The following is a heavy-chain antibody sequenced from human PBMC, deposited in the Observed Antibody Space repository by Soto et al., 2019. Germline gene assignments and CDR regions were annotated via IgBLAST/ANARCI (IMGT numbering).Heavy chain of an antibody. CDR3: TTVSAAAAVWYYYGMDV. CDR1: GFTFSSAW. J-gene: IGHJ6*02. CDR2: IKSKTDGGTT. Sequence: GGSLRLSCAASGFTFSSAWMNWVRQAPGKGLEWVGRIKSKTDGGTTDYAAPVKGRFTISRDDSKNTLYLQMNSLKTEDTAVYYCTTVSAAAAVWYYYGMDVWGQGTTVTVSS. D-gene: IGHD6-13*01. V-gene: IGHV3-15*07.